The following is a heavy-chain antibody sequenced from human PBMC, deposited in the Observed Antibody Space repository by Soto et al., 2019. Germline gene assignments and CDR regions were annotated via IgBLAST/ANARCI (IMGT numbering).Heavy chain of an antibody. CDR3: ARGGAGYHLFDP. D-gene: IGHD5-12*01. CDR2: MNPNSGDT. Sequence: GASVKVSCKASGYTFTSYDINWVRQATGQGLEWMGWMNPNSGDTGYAQKFQGRVTMTTNNSISTAYMEPSSLGSEDTAVYYCARGGAGYHLFDPWGQGTLVTVSS. J-gene: IGHJ5*02. CDR1: GYTFTSYD. V-gene: IGHV1-8*01.